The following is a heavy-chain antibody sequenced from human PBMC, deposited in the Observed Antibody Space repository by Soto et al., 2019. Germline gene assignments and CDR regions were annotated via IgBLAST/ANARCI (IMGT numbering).Heavy chain of an antibody. J-gene: IGHJ3*01. D-gene: IGHD4-17*01. V-gene: IGHV3-30-3*01. Sequence: QVQLVESGGGVVHPGRSLRLSCVASGFTFSPYVVHWVRQAPGKGLEWVAVISYDGNTEYYADSVKGRFTISRDNSNVTLYVQMNSVRVEDTAGYYCARECTAVTTNDAFDVWGQATMVTVSS. CDR1: GFTFSPYV. CDR3: ARECTAVTTNDAFDV. CDR2: ISYDGNTE.